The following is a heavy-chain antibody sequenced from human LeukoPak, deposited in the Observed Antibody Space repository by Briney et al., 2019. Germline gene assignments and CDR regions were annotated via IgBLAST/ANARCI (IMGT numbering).Heavy chain of an antibody. J-gene: IGHJ4*02. CDR1: GFTFSSYA. V-gene: IGHV3-23*01. CDR2: ISGSGGST. Sequence: GGSLRLSCAASGFTFSSYAMSWVRQAPGKGLEWVSAISGSGGSTYYADSVKGRFTISRDNSKNTLYLQMNSLRAEDTAVYYCAKDPAAAGKTKPVNWGQGTLVTVSS. CDR3: AKDPAAAGKTKPVN. D-gene: IGHD6-13*01.